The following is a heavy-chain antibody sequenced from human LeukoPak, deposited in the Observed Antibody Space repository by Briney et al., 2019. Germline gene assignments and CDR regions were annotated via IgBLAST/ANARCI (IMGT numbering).Heavy chain of an antibody. J-gene: IGHJ4*02. V-gene: IGHV3-11*01. Sequence: PGGSLRLSCAASGFTFSDYYMSWTRQAPGKGLEWVSYMSGSGSTIYYADSVKGRFTISRDNAKNSLHLQMNSLRAEDTAVYYCARDREGLRSDDWGQGTLVTVSA. D-gene: IGHD4-17*01. CDR1: GFTFSDYY. CDR2: MSGSGSTI. CDR3: ARDREGLRSDD.